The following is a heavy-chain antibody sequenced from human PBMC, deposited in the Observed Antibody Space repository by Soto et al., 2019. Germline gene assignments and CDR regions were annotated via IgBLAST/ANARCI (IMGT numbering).Heavy chain of an antibody. CDR3: ARVGIYSSGSY. J-gene: IGHJ4*02. CDR1: GYSISSGYY. CDR2: IYHSGST. V-gene: IGHV4-38-2*01. D-gene: IGHD6-19*01. Sequence: SETLSLTCAVSGYSISSGYYWGWIRQPPGKGLEWIGSIYHSGSTYYNPSLKSRVTIPVDTSKNQFSLKLSSVTAADTAVYYCARVGIYSSGSYWGQGTLVTVSS.